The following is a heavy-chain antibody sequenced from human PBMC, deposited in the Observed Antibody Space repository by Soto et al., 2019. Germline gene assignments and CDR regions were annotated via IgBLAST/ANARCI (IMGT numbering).Heavy chain of an antibody. CDR2: IKRKTDGGTT. CDR1: GFTFSNAW. J-gene: IGHJ3*02. CDR3: TTGLVKGRGAFDI. V-gene: IGHV3-15*07. Sequence: EVQLVESGGGLVKPGGSLRLSCAASGFTFSNAWMNWVRQAPGKGLEWVGRIKRKTDGGTTDYAASAKGRFTISRAVSRNTLYLPMNSLKTEDTAVYYCTTGLVKGRGAFDIWGQGTMVTVSS. D-gene: IGHD2-21*01.